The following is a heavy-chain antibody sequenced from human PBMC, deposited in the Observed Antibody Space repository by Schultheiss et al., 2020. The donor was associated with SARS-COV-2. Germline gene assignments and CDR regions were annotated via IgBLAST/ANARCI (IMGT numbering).Heavy chain of an antibody. CDR2: IYYSGST. Sequence: SETLSLTCTVSGGSISSSSYYWGWIRQPPGKGLEWIGSIYYSGSTYYNPSLKSRVTISVDTSKNQFSLKLSSVTAADTAVYYCARRQGYCSSTICYSGGMDVWGQGTTVTVSS. CDR3: ARRQGYCSSTICYSGGMDV. D-gene: IGHD2-2*01. V-gene: IGHV4-39*01. CDR1: GGSISSSSYY. J-gene: IGHJ6*02.